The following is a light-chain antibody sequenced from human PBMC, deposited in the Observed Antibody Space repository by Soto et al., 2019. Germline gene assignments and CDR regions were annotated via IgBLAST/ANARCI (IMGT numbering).Light chain of an antibody. CDR2: SSI. CDR3: AAWDESLEEYV. CDR1: ASNIGSKS. J-gene: IGLJ1*01. Sequence: QSVLTQPPSASGTPGQRVTISCSGSASNIGSKSVNWYQQFPGTAPKLLIYSSIYRPSGVPARMSASKSGTSASLAISGLQSEDQADSFSAAWDESLEEYVFGTGTKVTV. V-gene: IGLV1-44*01.